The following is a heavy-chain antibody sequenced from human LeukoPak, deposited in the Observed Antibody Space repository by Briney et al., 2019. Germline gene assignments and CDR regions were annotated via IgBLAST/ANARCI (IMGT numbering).Heavy chain of an antibody. D-gene: IGHD2-2*01. CDR2: IDTSGGHT. V-gene: IGHV3-23*01. CDR3: AKDGVGHIVVVPAASFDY. CDR1: GFTFSSYA. J-gene: IGHJ4*02. Sequence: GGSLRLSCAASGFTFSSYAMSWVRQAPGKGLEWVPAIDTSGGHTYYADSVKGRFTISRDNSENTLNLQMNSLRAEDTAVYYCAKDGVGHIVVVPAASFDYWGQGTLVTVSS.